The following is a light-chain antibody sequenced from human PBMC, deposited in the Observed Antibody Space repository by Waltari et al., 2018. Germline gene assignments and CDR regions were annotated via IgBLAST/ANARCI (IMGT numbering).Light chain of an antibody. V-gene: IGKV1-33*01. J-gene: IGKJ4*01. CDR3: QQHDNYPLT. CDR1: QGINNW. Sequence: DGQRTQSPSSLSASVGDRVTITCRARQGINNWLAWYQQRPGKAPNLLIYRTSNLETGVPSMFSAGGSWTEFTLTIRCLQPEAVATYYCQQHDNYPLTFGRGTNVEIK. CDR2: RTS.